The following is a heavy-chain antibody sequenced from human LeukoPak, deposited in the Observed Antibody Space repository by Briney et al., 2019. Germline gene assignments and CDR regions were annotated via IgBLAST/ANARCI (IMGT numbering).Heavy chain of an antibody. CDR3: AGTTAHAFDI. Sequence: SQTLSLTCTVSGGSISSGSYYWSWIRQPAGKGLEWIGRIYTSGSTNYNPSLKSRVTISVDTSKSQFSLKLSSVTAADTAVYYCAGTTAHAFDIWGQGTMVTVSS. J-gene: IGHJ3*02. V-gene: IGHV4-61*02. D-gene: IGHD4-17*01. CDR2: IYTSGST. CDR1: GGSISSGSYY.